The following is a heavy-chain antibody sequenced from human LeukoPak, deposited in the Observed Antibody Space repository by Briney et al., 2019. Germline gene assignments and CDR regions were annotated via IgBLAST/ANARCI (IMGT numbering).Heavy chain of an antibody. D-gene: IGHD3-10*01. V-gene: IGHV1-24*01. J-gene: IGHJ4*02. CDR2: FDPEDGET. Sequence: ASVKVSCKVSGYTLTELSMHWVRQAPGKGLEWMGGFDPEDGETIYAQKFQGRVTMTEDTSTDTAYVELSSLRSEDTAVYYCATGQYYYGSGSAPIDYWGQGTLVTVSS. CDR1: GYTLTELS. CDR3: ATGQYYYGSGSAPIDY.